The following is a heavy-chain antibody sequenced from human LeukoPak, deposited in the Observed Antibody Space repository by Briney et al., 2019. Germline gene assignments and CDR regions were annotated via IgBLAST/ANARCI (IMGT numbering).Heavy chain of an antibody. CDR1: GGSFSGYY. CDR3: ARGGIVGAIKKLDY. Sequence: SETLSLTCAVYGGSFSGYYWSWIRQPPGKGLEWIGEINHSGSTNYNPSLKSRVTISVDTSKNQFSLKLSSVTAADTAVYYCARGGIVGAIKKLDYWGQGTLVTVSS. J-gene: IGHJ4*02. V-gene: IGHV4-34*01. CDR2: INHSGST. D-gene: IGHD1-26*01.